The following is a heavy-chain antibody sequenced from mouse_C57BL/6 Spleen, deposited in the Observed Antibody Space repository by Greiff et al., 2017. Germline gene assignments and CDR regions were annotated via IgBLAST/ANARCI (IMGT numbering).Heavy chain of an antibody. J-gene: IGHJ2*01. V-gene: IGHV1-64*01. CDR1: GYTFTSYW. D-gene: IGHD2-4*01. Sequence: QVQLQQPGAELVKPGASVTLSCKASGYTFTSYWMHWVKQRPGQGLEWIGMIHPNSGSTNYNEKFKSKVTLSVDKSSSTAYMQLSSLTSEDSAVYYCARGGYYDYPYCDDWGQGTTLTVSS. CDR2: IHPNSGST. CDR3: ARGGYYDYPYCDD.